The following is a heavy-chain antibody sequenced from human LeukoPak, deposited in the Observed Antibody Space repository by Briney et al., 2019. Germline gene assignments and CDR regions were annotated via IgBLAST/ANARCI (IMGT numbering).Heavy chain of an antibody. CDR2: IYYSGNT. V-gene: IGHV4-59*01. Sequence: SETLSLTCAVSGGSIRNYYWSWIRQSPEKGLEWIGYIYYSGNTNYNPSLKSRVTISVDTSKNQFSLKLTSVTAADTAVYYCARGGTRDNWVYYIDYWGQGTLVTVSS. CDR1: GGSIRNYY. CDR3: ARGGTRDNWVYYIDY. J-gene: IGHJ4*02. D-gene: IGHD1-1*01.